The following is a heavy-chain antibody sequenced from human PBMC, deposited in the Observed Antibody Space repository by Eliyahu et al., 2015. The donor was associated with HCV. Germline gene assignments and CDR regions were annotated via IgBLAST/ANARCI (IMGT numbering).Heavy chain of an antibody. Sequence: EVQLVESGGGLVQPGGSLRLSCAAXGFTFSSYXMNWVRQAPGKGLEWVSYISSSSSTIYYADSVKGRFTISRDNAKNSLYLQMNSLRAEDTAVYYCAREGAPYIVVVPVWDAFDIWGQGTMVTVSS. V-gene: IGHV3-48*01. D-gene: IGHD2-2*01. CDR1: GFTFSSYX. CDR2: ISSSSSTI. J-gene: IGHJ3*02. CDR3: AREGAPYIVVVPVWDAFDI.